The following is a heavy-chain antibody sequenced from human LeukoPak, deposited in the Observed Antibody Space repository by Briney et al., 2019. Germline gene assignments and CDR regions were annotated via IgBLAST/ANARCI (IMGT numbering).Heavy chain of an antibody. CDR3: ARDYYDSGSSAL. CDR2: IYYSGST. Sequence: MASETLSLTCTVSGGSISRYYWSWLRQPPGKGLEWLGNIYYSGSTNYNPSLKSRVTISVDTSKNQFSQKVTSVTAADTAVYYCARDYYDSGSSALWGQGTLVTVSS. D-gene: IGHD3-10*01. CDR1: GGSISRYY. J-gene: IGHJ4*02. V-gene: IGHV4-59*01.